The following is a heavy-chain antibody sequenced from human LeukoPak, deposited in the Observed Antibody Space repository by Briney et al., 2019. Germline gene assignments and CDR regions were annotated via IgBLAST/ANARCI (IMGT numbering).Heavy chain of an antibody. D-gene: IGHD3-16*02. CDR3: AKLLRYYDYVWGSYPLPDAFDI. J-gene: IGHJ3*02. V-gene: IGHV3-23*01. Sequence: GGSLRLSCAASGFTFSSYAMSWVRQAPGKGLEWVSAISGSGGSTYYADSVKGRFTISRDNSKNTLYLQMNSLRAEDTAVYYCAKLLRYYDYVWGSYPLPDAFDIWGQGTMVTVSS. CDR1: GFTFSSYA. CDR2: ISGSGGST.